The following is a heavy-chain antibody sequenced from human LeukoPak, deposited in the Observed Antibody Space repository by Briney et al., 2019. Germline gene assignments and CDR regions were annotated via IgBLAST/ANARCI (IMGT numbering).Heavy chain of an antibody. J-gene: IGHJ4*02. CDR3: AKGVRFYSSGWYYFDY. CDR1: GFTFDDYA. CDR2: ISWNSGSI. V-gene: IGHV3-9*01. D-gene: IGHD6-19*01. Sequence: PGGSLRLSCAASGFTFDDYAIHWVRQAPGKGLEWVSGISWNSGSIGYADSVKDRFTISRDNAKNSLYLQMNSLRAEDTALFYCAKGVRFYSSGWYYFDYWGQGTLVTVSS.